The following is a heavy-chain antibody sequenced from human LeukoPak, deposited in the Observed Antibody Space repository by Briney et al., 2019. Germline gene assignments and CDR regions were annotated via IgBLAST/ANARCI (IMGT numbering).Heavy chain of an antibody. J-gene: IGHJ6*03. D-gene: IGHD6-13*01. V-gene: IGHV3-30*02. Sequence: GGSLRLSCAASGFTFSSHGMHWVRQAPGKGLEWVAFIRYDGSNKYYADSVKGRFTISRDNAKNSLYLQMNSLRAEDTAVYYCARVGYSSSWYSYYYMDVWGKGTTVTISS. CDR2: IRYDGSNK. CDR1: GFTFSSHG. CDR3: ARVGYSSSWYSYYYMDV.